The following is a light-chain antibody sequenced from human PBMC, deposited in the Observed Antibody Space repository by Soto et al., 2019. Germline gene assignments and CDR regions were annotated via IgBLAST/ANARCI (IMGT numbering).Light chain of an antibody. Sequence: QLVLTQPPSVSGAPGQRATISCTGSSSNIGAGYDVHWYQQLPGTAPKLLIYGNSTRPSGVPDRFSGSKSGTSTSMPITGLQAEDEADYYCHYYDSSLSGFYVFGTGTKLTVL. CDR2: GNS. V-gene: IGLV1-40*01. J-gene: IGLJ1*01. CDR3: HYYDSSLSGFYV. CDR1: SSNIGAGYD.